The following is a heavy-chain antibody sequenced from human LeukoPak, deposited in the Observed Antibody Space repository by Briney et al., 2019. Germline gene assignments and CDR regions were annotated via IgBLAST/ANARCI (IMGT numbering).Heavy chain of an antibody. Sequence: GRSLRLSCAASGFTFSSYGMRWVRQAPGKGLEWVAVIWYDGSNKYYADSVKGRFTISRDNSKNTLYLQMNSLRAEDTAVYYCARDLGARAQYYYYYYGMDVWGQGTTVTVSS. CDR1: GFTFSSYG. J-gene: IGHJ6*02. V-gene: IGHV3-33*01. CDR3: ARDLGARAQYYYYYYGMDV. CDR2: IWYDGSNK. D-gene: IGHD3-16*01.